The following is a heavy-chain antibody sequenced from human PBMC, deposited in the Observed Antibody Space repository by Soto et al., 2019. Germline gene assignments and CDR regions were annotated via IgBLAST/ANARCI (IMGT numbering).Heavy chain of an antibody. Sequence: QVQLVESGGGVVQPGRSLTLSCAASGFTFSSYGMHWVRQAPGKGLEWVAVIWYDASNKYYADSVKGRFTISRDNSKNTLYLQMNSLRAEDTAVHYCARDCAGYSSGWYQRGGFDYWGQGTLVTVSS. J-gene: IGHJ4*02. CDR2: IWYDASNK. D-gene: IGHD6-19*01. CDR1: GFTFSSYG. CDR3: ARDCAGYSSGWYQRGGFDY. V-gene: IGHV3-33*01.